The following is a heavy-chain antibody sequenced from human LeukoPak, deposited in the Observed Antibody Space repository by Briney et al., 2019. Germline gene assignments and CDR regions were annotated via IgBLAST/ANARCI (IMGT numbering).Heavy chain of an antibody. CDR3: ARHDDYGGNFFDY. J-gene: IGHJ4*02. V-gene: IGHV3-66*04. D-gene: IGHD4-23*01. CDR2: IYGGGST. Sequence: GGSLRLSCAASGFTVSSNYMSWVRQAPGKGLEWVSAIYGGGSTYYADSVKGRFTISRDNSKNTVYVQMNNLRAEDTAVYYCARHDDYGGNFFDYWGQGTLVTVST. CDR1: GFTVSSNY.